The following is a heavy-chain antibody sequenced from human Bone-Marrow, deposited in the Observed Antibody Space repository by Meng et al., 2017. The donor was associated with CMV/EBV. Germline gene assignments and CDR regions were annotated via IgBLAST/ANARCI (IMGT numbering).Heavy chain of an antibody. Sequence: GGSLKISCAASGFTFSSYWMHWVRQAPGKGLVWVSRINSDGSSTSYADSVKGRFTISRDNAKNTLYLQMNSLRAEDTAVYYCAREGLLYSDPFDYWGQGTLVTVSS. CDR2: INSDGSST. J-gene: IGHJ4*02. CDR1: GFTFSSYW. V-gene: IGHV3-74*01. CDR3: AREGLLYSDPFDY. D-gene: IGHD3-3*01.